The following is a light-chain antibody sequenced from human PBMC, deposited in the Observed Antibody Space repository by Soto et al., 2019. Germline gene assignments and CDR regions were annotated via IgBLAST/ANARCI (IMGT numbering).Light chain of an antibody. Sequence: EIGMTQSPATLSVSPGERATLSCRARQSVSSDLAWYQQKPGQSPRLLIYGASTRATGIPGRFRGSGSGTEFTLTISSLQSEDFAVYYCQQYNNCPRPFGQGTKVEIK. CDR1: QSVSSD. J-gene: IGKJ1*01. V-gene: IGKV3-15*01. CDR3: QQYNNCPRP. CDR2: GAS.